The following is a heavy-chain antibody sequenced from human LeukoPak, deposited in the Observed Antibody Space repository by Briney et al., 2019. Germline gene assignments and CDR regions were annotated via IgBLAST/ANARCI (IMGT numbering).Heavy chain of an antibody. V-gene: IGHV3-30*02. Sequence: PGGSLRLSCAASGFTFSSYGMHWVRQAPGKGLEWVAFIRFDGSNKYYVDFMKGRFTISRDNFKNTLYLQMNSLRIEDTAVYYCAKWTYNYGSGSFGYWGQGTLVTVSS. CDR3: AKWTYNYGSGSFGY. J-gene: IGHJ4*02. CDR2: IRFDGSNK. CDR1: GFTFSSYG. D-gene: IGHD3-10*01.